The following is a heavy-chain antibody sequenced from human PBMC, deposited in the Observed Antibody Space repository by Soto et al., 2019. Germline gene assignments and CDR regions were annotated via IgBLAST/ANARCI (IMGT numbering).Heavy chain of an antibody. D-gene: IGHD6-19*01. CDR2: IIWSSAYI. Sequence: EVQLVESGGGLVQPGGSLRLSCAVSGFTFDDYAMHWVRQAPGKGLEWVAGIIWSSAYIVYADSVKGRFTISRDNAKNSLYLQMNSLRAEDTALYYCVKDSTVSGVRQGLDFWGRGTLVTVSS. CDR1: GFTFDDYA. CDR3: VKDSTVSGVRQGLDF. J-gene: IGHJ4*02. V-gene: IGHV3-9*01.